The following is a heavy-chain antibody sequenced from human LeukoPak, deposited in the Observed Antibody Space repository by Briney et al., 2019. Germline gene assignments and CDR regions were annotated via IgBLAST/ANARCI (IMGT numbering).Heavy chain of an antibody. Sequence: PSETLSLTCAAYGGSFSGYYWSWIRQPPGKGLEWIGEINHSGSTNYNPSLKSRVTISVDTSKNQFSLNLSSVTAADTAVYYCARGHNRSSGRPDYWGQGTLVTVSA. CDR2: INHSGST. V-gene: IGHV4-34*01. J-gene: IGHJ4*02. CDR3: ARGHNRSSGRPDY. CDR1: GGSFSGYY. D-gene: IGHD6-6*01.